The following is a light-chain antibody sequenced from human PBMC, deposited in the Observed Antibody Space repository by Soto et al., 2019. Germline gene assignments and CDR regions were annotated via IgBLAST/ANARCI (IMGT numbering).Light chain of an antibody. V-gene: IGLV2-14*01. CDR3: SSYRSGGTFV. CDR2: VVS. Sequence: SALAQPPSVSGSPGQSIAISCTGTSSDAGGYNYVSWHQQHPGKAPKVLISVVSNRPSGVSNRFSGSKSGNTASLTISGLQAEDEADYYCSSYRSGGTFVFGSGTKVTVL. J-gene: IGLJ1*01. CDR1: SSDAGGYNY.